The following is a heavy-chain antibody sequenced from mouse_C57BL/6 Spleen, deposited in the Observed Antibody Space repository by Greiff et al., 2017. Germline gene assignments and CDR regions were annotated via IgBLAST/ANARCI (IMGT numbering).Heavy chain of an antibody. J-gene: IGHJ3*01. CDR2: INPYNGDT. CDR3: ARDGIRTPAGLAY. D-gene: IGHD2-3*01. Sequence: EVPLQQSGPELVKPGDSVKISCKASGYSFTGYFMNWVMQSHGTSLEWIGLINPYNGDTFYNQKFKCKATLTVDYSSRTAHMEVRSLKSEDSAVYYCARDGIRTPAGLAYWGQGTLVTVSA. V-gene: IGHV1-20*01. CDR1: GYSFTGYF.